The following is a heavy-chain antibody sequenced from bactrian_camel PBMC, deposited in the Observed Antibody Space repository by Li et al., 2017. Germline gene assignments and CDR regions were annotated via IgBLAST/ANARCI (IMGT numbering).Heavy chain of an antibody. Sequence: HVQLVESGGDSVQAGGSLRLSCAASGRTYSKWCMGWFRQISGKEREGLATIDSRGITAYADSVEGRFTISHDNAKNTLYLQMNSLKPEDTAIYYCAAAKGLPDLLRGGYLSARSYNYWGRGTQVTVS. CDR1: GRTYSKWC. V-gene: IGHV3S57*01. J-gene: IGHJ4*01. CDR2: IDSRGIT. CDR3: AAAKGLPDLLRGGYLSARSYNY. D-gene: IGHD3*01.